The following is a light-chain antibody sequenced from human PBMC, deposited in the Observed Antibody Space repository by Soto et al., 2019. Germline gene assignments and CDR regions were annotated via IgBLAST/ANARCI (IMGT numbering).Light chain of an antibody. CDR2: GAT. V-gene: IGKV3-20*01. CDR3: QKYGSSPLT. Sequence: EIVLTQSPGTLSLSPGERATLSCRASQSVSSSYLAWYQHKPGQAHRFLIYGATTRASGIPARFSGSGSGTDFTLTISRLEPEDFAVYYCQKYGSSPLTFGGRIKVEIK. CDR1: QSVSSSY. J-gene: IGKJ4*01.